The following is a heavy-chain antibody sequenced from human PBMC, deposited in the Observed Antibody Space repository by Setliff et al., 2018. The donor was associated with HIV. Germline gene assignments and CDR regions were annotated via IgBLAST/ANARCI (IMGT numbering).Heavy chain of an antibody. V-gene: IGHV4-59*08. Sequence: PSETLSLTCTVSGGSISNYYWSWIRQPPGKGLEWIGYIYYSGSTTYNPSLASRVTISIDTSKNQFSLKLSSVTAADTAVYYCARQHYYDSSGRNLMDVWGKGTTVTVSS. D-gene: IGHD3-22*01. CDR3: ARQHYYDSSGRNLMDV. CDR2: IYYSGST. J-gene: IGHJ6*03. CDR1: GGSISNYY.